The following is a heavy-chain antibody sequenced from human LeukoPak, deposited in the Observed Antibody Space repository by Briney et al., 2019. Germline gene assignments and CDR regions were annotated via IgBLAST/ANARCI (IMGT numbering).Heavy chain of an antibody. CDR3: ARDHYTWGERAFDP. Sequence: SETLSLTCTVSGGSIRSYYWSWIRQPPGRGLEYIGSIYYSGSTYYNPSLKSRVTISVDTSKNQFSLKLNSVTAADTAVYYCARDHYTWGERAFDPWGQGTLVTVSS. CDR1: GGSIRSYY. CDR2: IYYSGST. J-gene: IGHJ5*02. D-gene: IGHD3-16*01. V-gene: IGHV4-39*07.